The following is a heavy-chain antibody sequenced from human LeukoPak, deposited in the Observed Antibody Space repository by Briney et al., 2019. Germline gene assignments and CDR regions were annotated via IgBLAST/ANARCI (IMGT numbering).Heavy chain of an antibody. J-gene: IGHJ4*02. Sequence: GASVKVSCKASGYTFTSYYMHWVRQAPGQGLEWMGWINPNSGGTNYAQKFQGRVTMTRDTSISTAYMELSRLRSDDTAVYYCAFGMGFGELLIDYWGQGTLVTVSS. CDR2: INPNSGGT. CDR3: AFGMGFGELLIDY. CDR1: GYTFTSYY. D-gene: IGHD3-10*01. V-gene: IGHV1-2*02.